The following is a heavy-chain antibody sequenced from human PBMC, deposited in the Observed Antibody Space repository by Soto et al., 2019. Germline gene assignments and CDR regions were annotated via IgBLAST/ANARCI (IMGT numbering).Heavy chain of an antibody. CDR3: AVGWTQLWLDYYGMDV. D-gene: IGHD5-18*01. CDR2: IIPIFGIA. V-gene: IGHV1-69*10. Sequence: SVKVSCKASGGTFSSYAISWVRQAPGQGLEWMGGIIPIFGIANYAQKFQGRVTITADKSTSTAYMELSSLRSEDTAVYYCAVGWTQLWLDYYGMDVWGQGTTVSVSS. CDR1: GGTFSSYA. J-gene: IGHJ6*02.